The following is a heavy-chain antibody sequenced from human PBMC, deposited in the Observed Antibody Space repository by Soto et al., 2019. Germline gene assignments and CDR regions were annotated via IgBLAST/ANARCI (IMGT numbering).Heavy chain of an antibody. V-gene: IGHV4-59*08. D-gene: IGHD3-10*01. J-gene: IGHJ4*02. CDR2: IYYSGST. CDR3: ARHFVAVVIKGWGY. Sequence: SETLSLTCTVSGGSISSYYWSWIRQPPGKGLEWIGYIYYSGSTNYNPSLKSRVTISVDTSKDQFSLKLSSVTAADTAVYYCARHFVAVVIKGWGYWGQGTLVTVSS. CDR1: GGSISSYY.